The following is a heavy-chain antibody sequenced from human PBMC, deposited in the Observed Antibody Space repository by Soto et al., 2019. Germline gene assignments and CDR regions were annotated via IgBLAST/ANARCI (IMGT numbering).Heavy chain of an antibody. V-gene: IGHV4-39*01. CDR2: IYYSGST. CDR1: GGSISSSSYY. D-gene: IGHD6-19*01. J-gene: IGHJ4*02. Sequence: QLQLQESGPGLVKPSETLSLTCTVSGGSISSSSYYWGWIRQPPGKGLEGIGSIYYSGSTYYNPSLKSRVTISVDTSKNQFSLKLSSVTAADTAVYYCARHGSGWPIDYWGQGTLVTVSS. CDR3: ARHGSGWPIDY.